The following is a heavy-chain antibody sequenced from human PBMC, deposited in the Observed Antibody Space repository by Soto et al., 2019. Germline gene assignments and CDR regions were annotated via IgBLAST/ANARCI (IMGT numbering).Heavy chain of an antibody. D-gene: IGHD6-13*01. J-gene: IGHJ6*02. CDR1: GYTLTELS. CDR3: ATLFTPRIAAAGPWDYYYGMDV. V-gene: IGHV1-24*01. CDR2: FDPEDGET. Sequence: ASVKVSCKVSGYTLTELSMHWVRQAPGKGLEWIGGFDPEDGETIYAQKFQGRVTMTEDTSTDTAYMELSSLRSEDTAVYYCATLFTPRIAAAGPWDYYYGMDVWGQGTTVTVSS.